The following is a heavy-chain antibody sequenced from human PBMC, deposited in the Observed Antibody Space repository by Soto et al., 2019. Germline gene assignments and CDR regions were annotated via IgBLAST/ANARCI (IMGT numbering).Heavy chain of an antibody. J-gene: IGHJ6*02. CDR3: ARAKAYYDFWSGYSLAKMNNYYYYYGMDG. V-gene: IGHV4-59*01. Sequence: SETLSLTCTVSGGSISSYYWSWIRQPPWKGLEWIGYIYYSGSTNYNPSLKSRVTISVDTSKNQFALKLSSVTAADTAVYYCARAKAYYDFWSGYSLAKMNNYYYYYGMDGWGQGTTVTVSS. CDR2: IYYSGST. D-gene: IGHD3-3*01. CDR1: GGSISSYY.